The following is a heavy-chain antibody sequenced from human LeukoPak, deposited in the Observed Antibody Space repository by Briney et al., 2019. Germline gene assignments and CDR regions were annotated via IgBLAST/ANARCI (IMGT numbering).Heavy chain of an antibody. V-gene: IGHV3-30*18. CDR2: ISYDGSNK. J-gene: IGHJ4*02. CDR1: GFTFSSYG. D-gene: IGHD4-17*01. CDR3: AKTATTVTRGYFDY. Sequence: PGGSLRLSCAASGFTFSSYGLHWVRQAPGKGLEWVAVISYDGSNKYYADSVKGRFTISRDNSKNTLYLQMNSLRAEDTAVYYCAKTATTVTRGYFDYWGQGTLVTVSS.